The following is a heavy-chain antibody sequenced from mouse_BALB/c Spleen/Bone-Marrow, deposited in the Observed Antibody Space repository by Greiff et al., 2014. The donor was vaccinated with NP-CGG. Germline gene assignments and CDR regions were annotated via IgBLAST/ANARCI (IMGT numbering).Heavy chain of an antibody. Sequence: EVQLVESGGGLVKPGGSLKLSCAASGFTFSSYAMSWVRQTPEKRLEWVATISSGGSYTYYPDSVKGRFTISRDNAKNTLYLQMSSLRSEDTAMYYCASSYYDYDGYAMDYWGQGTPVTVSS. CDR3: ASSYYDYDGYAMDY. J-gene: IGHJ4*01. CDR2: ISSGGSYT. V-gene: IGHV5-9-3*01. CDR1: GFTFSSYA. D-gene: IGHD2-4*01.